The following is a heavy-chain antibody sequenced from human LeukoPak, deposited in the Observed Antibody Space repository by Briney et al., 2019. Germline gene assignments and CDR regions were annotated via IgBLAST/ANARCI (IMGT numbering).Heavy chain of an antibody. V-gene: IGHV1-3*01. J-gene: IGHJ4*02. Sequence: GATVKVCCKASGYTFTSYAMHWVRQAPGQRLEWMGWINAGNGNTKYSQKFQGRVTITRDTSASTAYMELSSLRSEDTAVYYCARARGYCGGDCYSAGDLDYWGQGTLVTVSS. CDR1: GYTFTSYA. D-gene: IGHD2-21*02. CDR3: ARARGYCGGDCYSAGDLDY. CDR2: INAGNGNT.